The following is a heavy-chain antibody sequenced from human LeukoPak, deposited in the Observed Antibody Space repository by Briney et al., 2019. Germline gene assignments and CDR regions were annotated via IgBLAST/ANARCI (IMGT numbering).Heavy chain of an antibody. CDR3: ARVRLGRGLDY. D-gene: IGHD6-19*01. Sequence: SETLSLTCTVSGGSISSSYWGWIRQPAGKGLEWIGRIHTSGSTYYSPSLKSRVTMSVDTSTNQFSLKLSSVTAADTAMYYCARVRLGRGLDYWGQGTLDTVSS. CDR1: GGSISSSY. J-gene: IGHJ4*02. V-gene: IGHV4-4*07. CDR2: IHTSGST.